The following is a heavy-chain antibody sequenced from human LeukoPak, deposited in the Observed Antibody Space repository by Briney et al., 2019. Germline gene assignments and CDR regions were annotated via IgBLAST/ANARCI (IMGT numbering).Heavy chain of an antibody. CDR1: GYTFSNYD. CDR2: MNPNSGNT. Sequence: ASVKVSCKASGYTFSNYDINWVRQASGQGLEWMGWMNPNSGNTGYAQRFQGTLTLTRNTSITTAYMEVSSLRSEDTAVYYCARGQMGATSRFDYWGQGTLVTVSS. J-gene: IGHJ4*02. V-gene: IGHV1-8*01. CDR3: ARGQMGATSRFDY. D-gene: IGHD1-26*01.